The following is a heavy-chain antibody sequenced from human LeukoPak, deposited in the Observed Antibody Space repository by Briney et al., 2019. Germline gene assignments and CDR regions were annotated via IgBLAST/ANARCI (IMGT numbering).Heavy chain of an antibody. J-gene: IGHJ4*02. D-gene: IGHD2-21*02. Sequence: GESLRISCKGSGYSFTSYWISWVRQMPGKGLEWMGRIDPSDSYINYSPSFQGQVSISADKSISTAYLQWSSLKASDTAMYYCARDHCGGDCYDYWGQGTLVTVSS. CDR1: GYSFTSYW. V-gene: IGHV5-10-1*04. CDR2: IDPSDSYI. CDR3: ARDHCGGDCYDY.